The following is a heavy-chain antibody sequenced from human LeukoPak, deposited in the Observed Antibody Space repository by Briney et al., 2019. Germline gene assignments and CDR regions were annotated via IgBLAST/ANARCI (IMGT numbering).Heavy chain of an antibody. D-gene: IGHD2-21*02. CDR2: INSDGSST. Sequence: GGSLRLSCAASGFTFNTYSMNWVRQAPGKGLVWVSRINSDGSSTNYADSVKGRFTISRDNAKNTLYLQMNSLGVEDTAMYYCASTIGAYCGGDCFSPPLFDYWGQGTLVTVSS. CDR3: ASTIGAYCGGDCFSPPLFDY. CDR1: GFTFNTYS. J-gene: IGHJ4*02. V-gene: IGHV3-74*01.